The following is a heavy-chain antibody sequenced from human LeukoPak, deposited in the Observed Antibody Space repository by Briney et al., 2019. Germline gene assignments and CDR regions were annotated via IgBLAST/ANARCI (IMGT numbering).Heavy chain of an antibody. CDR1: GFIFDNYA. CDR3: AKAFSAYENWPPNWFDP. D-gene: IGHD5-12*01. CDR2: ISGDGGST. V-gene: IGHV3-43*02. J-gene: IGHJ5*02. Sequence: PGGSLRLSYAAPGFIFDNYAIHWVRQAPGKGLEWVSLISGDGGSTFYADSVRGRFTISRDNSKNTLYLQMSSLRAEDTAVYYCAKAFSAYENWPPNWFDPWGQGTLVTVSS.